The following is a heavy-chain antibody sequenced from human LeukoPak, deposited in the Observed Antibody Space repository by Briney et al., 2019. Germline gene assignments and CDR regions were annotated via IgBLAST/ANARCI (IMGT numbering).Heavy chain of an antibody. CDR3: ARGPEADLYFDY. J-gene: IGHJ4*02. CDR1: GFTFSSYT. Sequence: GGSLRLSCAASGFTFSSYTMNWVRQALGKGLEWVSYISSSGSTIYYADSVKGRFTISRDNSKNTLYLQMNRLRAEDTAVYYCARGPEADLYFDYWGQGTLVTVSS. V-gene: IGHV3-48*01. CDR2: ISSSGSTI.